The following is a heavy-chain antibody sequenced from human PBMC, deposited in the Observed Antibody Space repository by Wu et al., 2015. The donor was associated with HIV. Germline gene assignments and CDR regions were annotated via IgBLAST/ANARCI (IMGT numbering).Heavy chain of an antibody. J-gene: IGHJ4*02. D-gene: IGHD4-17*01. CDR1: GDSITNDGYY. V-gene: IGHV4-30-4*01. CDR2: IYYSGRT. Sequence: QVQLQESGPGLVKPSQILSLICSVSGDSITNDGYYWSWIRQPPGKGLEWIGYIYYSGRTSYNPSLKSRVSMTLDSSKNQFSLNLASMTAPDTAVYYCARAATVTTGFDFWGQGTLVTASS. CDR3: ARAATVTTGFDF.